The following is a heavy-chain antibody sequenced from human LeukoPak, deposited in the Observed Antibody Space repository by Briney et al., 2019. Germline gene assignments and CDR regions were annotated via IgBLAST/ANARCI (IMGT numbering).Heavy chain of an antibody. CDR1: GGTFSSYA. V-gene: IGHV1-69*05. Sequence: GASVKVSCKASGGTFSSYAISWVRQAPGQGLEWMGGIIPIFGTANYAQKFQGRVTITTDESTSTAYMELSSLRSVDTAVYYCARDGEYSSSSGAFDIWGQGTMVTVS. J-gene: IGHJ3*02. CDR3: ARDGEYSSSSGAFDI. CDR2: IIPIFGTA. D-gene: IGHD6-6*01.